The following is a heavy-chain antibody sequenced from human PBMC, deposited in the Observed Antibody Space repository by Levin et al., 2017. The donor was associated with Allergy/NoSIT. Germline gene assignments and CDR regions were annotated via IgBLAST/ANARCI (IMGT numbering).Heavy chain of an antibody. CDR1: GYSITSSTYY. Sequence: SQTLSLTCTVSGYSITSSTYYWGWIRQPPGKRLEWIGSFYYTGGTYYSPSLKSRVTISADTSKNQFSLRLTSVTAADTAVYYCASQPRFLDWLLFDYWGQGTLVTVSS. CDR3: ASQPRFLDWLLFDY. CDR2: FYYTGGT. J-gene: IGHJ4*02. D-gene: IGHD3/OR15-3a*01. V-gene: IGHV4-39*01.